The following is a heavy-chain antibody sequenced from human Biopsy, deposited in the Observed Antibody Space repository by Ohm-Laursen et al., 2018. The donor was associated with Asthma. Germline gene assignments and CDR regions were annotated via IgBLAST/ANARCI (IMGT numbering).Heavy chain of an antibody. D-gene: IGHD6-13*01. Sequence: SETLSLTCSLSIGSCFYMISGNYYCRFILHPPWNGLEWIGSIYYSGTTYYNPSLESRVTVSADTSKNQFSLKLLSVTAADTAVYYCVRGSSSWHHGPFHYYYGLDVWGQGTTATVSS. V-gene: IGHV4-39*01. CDR1: IGSCFYMISGNYY. CDR2: IYYSGTT. J-gene: IGHJ6*02. CDR3: VRGSSSWHHGPFHYYYGLDV.